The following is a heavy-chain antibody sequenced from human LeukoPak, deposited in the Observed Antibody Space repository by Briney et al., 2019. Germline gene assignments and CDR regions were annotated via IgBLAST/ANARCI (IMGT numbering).Heavy chain of an antibody. CDR3: AKDAQRGFDYSNSLQY. J-gene: IGHJ4*02. V-gene: IGHV3-33*06. CDR2: IWNDGSDK. CDR1: QFTVNHYG. D-gene: IGHD4-11*01. Sequence: ARCLRLSCAASQFTVNHYGMHWGRQAPGKGLQWVAVIWNDGSDKYYSDSVKGRFTVSRDNSNNMVYLQMNSLRADDSGVYYCAKDAQRGFDYSNSLQYWGRGTLVTVSS.